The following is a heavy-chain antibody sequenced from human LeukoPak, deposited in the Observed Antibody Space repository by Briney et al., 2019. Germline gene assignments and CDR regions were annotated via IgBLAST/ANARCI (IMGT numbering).Heavy chain of an antibody. D-gene: IGHD4-17*01. CDR1: GFTFSSYA. CDR2: ISGSGGST. Sequence: GGSLRLSCAASGFTFSSYAMSWVRQAPGKGLEWVSAISGSGGSTYYADSVKGRFTISRDNSKNTLYLQMNSLRAEDTAVYYCAKDPIQTTVTTAWFSLYYFDYWGQGTLVTVSS. J-gene: IGHJ4*02. V-gene: IGHV3-23*01. CDR3: AKDPIQTTVTTAWFSLYYFDY.